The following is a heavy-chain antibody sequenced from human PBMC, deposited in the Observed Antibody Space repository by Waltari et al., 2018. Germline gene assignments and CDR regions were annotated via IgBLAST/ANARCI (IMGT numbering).Heavy chain of an antibody. CDR2: MNPNSGNT. D-gene: IGHD2-21*01. J-gene: IGHJ6*02. CDR1: GYTFTSYD. Sequence: QVQLVQSGAEVKKPGASVKVSCKASGYTFTSYDINWVRQANGQGLEWMGWMNPNSGNTGYAQKFQGRVTITRNTSISTAYMELSSLRSEDTAVYYCARWVIAIHRHYYGMDVWGQGTTVTVSS. V-gene: IGHV1-8*03. CDR3: ARWVIAIHRHYYGMDV.